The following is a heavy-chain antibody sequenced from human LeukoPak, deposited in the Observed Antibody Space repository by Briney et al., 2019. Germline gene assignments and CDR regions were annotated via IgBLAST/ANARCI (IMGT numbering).Heavy chain of an antibody. V-gene: IGHV4-39*07. CDR2: IYYSGST. CDR3: ARERSYGPDY. CDR1: GGSISSSSYY. D-gene: IGHD5-18*01. J-gene: IGHJ4*02. Sequence: SETLSLTCTVSGGSISSSSYYWGWIRQPPGKGLEWIGSIYYSGSTYYNPSLKSRVTISVDTSKNQFSLKLSPVTAADTAVYYCARERSYGPDYWGQGTLVTVSS.